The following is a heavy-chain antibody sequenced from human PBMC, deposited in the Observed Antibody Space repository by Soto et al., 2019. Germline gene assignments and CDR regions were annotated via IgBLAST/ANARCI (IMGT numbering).Heavy chain of an antibody. V-gene: IGHV4-34*01. CDR3: ARGVLLWFGAYGRGNNWFDP. CDR2: INHSGST. J-gene: IGHJ5*02. D-gene: IGHD3-10*01. Sequence: SETLSLTCAVYGGSFSGYYWSWIRQPPGKGLEWIGEINHSGSTNYNPSLKSRVTISVDTSKNQFSLKLSSVTAADTAVYYCARGVLLWFGAYGRGNNWFDPWGQGTLVTVSS. CDR1: GGSFSGYY.